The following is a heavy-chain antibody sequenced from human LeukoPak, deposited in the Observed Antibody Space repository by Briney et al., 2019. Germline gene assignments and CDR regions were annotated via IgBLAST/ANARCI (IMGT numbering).Heavy chain of an antibody. CDR2: IRSKANSYAT. J-gene: IGHJ6*02. Sequence: PGGSLRLSCAASGFTFSGSAMHWVRQASGKGLEWVGRIRSKANSYATAYGASVEGRFTISRDDSKNTAYLQMNSLKIEDTAVYYCTRFNQEPYGMDVWGQGTTVTVSS. D-gene: IGHD1-14*01. V-gene: IGHV3-73*01. CDR1: GFTFSGSA. CDR3: TRFNQEPYGMDV.